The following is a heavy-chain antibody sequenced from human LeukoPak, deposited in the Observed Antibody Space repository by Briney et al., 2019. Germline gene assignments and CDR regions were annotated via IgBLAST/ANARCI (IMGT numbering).Heavy chain of an antibody. J-gene: IGHJ5*02. CDR2: IYYSGTT. Sequence: SETLSLTCTVSGGSISSSSYYWGWIRQPPGKGLEWIGSIYYSGTTYYNPSLKSRVTISVDTSKNQFSLKLSSVTAADTAVYYCARDRIQLRSFDPWGQGTLVTVSS. CDR3: ARDRIQLRSFDP. D-gene: IGHD5-18*01. CDR1: GGSISSSSYY. V-gene: IGHV4-39*07.